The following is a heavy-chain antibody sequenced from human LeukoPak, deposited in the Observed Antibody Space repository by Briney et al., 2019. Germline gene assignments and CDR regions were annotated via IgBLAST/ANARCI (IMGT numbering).Heavy chain of an antibody. Sequence: PSETLSLTCTVSGGSISRYYWSWIRQPPGKGLEWIGYIYYSGSTNYNPSLKSRVTISVDTTKNQFSLKLSSVTAADTAVYYCVRGYGSGSYWNYWGQGTLVTVSS. V-gene: IGHV4-59*12. D-gene: IGHD3-10*01. CDR2: IYYSGST. J-gene: IGHJ4*02. CDR1: GGSISRYY. CDR3: VRGYGSGSYWNY.